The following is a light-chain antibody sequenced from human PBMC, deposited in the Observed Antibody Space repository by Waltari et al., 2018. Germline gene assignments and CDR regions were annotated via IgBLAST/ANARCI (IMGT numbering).Light chain of an antibody. J-gene: IGLJ2*01. V-gene: IGLV2-23*02. CDR1: NNHIGTHSF. CDR2: DVS. Sequence: HSALTQPPAVSAAPGSAFTLCVPVTNNHIGTHSFVSWYQQHPGRAPKLMIYDVSERPLGVSNRFSGSKSGNTASLTISGLQAEDEADYYCFSYAGSNSFDFGGGTKLTVL. CDR3: FSYAGSNSFD.